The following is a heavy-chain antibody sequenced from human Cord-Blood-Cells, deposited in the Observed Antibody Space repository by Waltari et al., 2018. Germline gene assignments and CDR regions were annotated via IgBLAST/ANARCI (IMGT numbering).Heavy chain of an antibody. Sequence: QVQLQESGPGLVKPSETLSLTCTVSGGSISSYYLSWLRQPAAKGLEWIGRIYTSGSTNYNPSLKSRVTMSVDTSKNQFSLKLSSVTAADTAVYYCAKNWHQFSFDAFDIWGQGTMVTVSS. D-gene: IGHD1-1*01. J-gene: IGHJ3*02. CDR3: AKNWHQFSFDAFDI. V-gene: IGHV4-4*07. CDR1: GGSISSYY. CDR2: IYTSGST.